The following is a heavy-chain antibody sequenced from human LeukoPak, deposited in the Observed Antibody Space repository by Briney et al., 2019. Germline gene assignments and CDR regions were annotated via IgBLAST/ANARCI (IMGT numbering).Heavy chain of an antibody. D-gene: IGHD2-2*01. CDR1: GFTFSSYA. V-gene: IGHV3-23*01. J-gene: IGHJ4*02. CDR3: ATASGLGYCSSTSCPAPG. CDR2: ISGSGGST. Sequence: GGSLRLSCAASGFTFSSYAMSWVRQAPGKGLEWVSAISGSGGSTYYADSVKGRYTISRDNSKNTLYLQMNSLRAEDTAVYYCATASGLGYCSSTSCPAPGWGQGTLVTVSS.